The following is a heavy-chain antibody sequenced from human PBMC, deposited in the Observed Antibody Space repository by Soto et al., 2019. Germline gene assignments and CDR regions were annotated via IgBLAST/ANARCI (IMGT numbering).Heavy chain of an antibody. CDR2: IKTAGGDT. CDR1: GYVFTNYY. D-gene: IGHD1-7*01. J-gene: IGHJ4*01. V-gene: IGHV1-46*01. Sequence: ASVKVSCKASGYVFTNYYIHWVRQAPGQGLEWMGIIKTAGGDTNYAQKFRGRVTMTRDTSTSTVYMELSSLTSEDTGVYFCAKVSYARRGTTQGGFHYWGHGTPVTVYS. CDR3: AKVSYARRGTTQGGFHY.